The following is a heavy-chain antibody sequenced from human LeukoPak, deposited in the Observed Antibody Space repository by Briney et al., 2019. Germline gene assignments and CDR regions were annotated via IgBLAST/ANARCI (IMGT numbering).Heavy chain of an antibody. CDR3: ARDPVGYCSGGSCYPPGYFDY. Sequence: SESLSLTCTVPGGSISSYYWSWIRQPPGKGLEWIGYIYYSGSTNYNPSLKSRVTISVDTSKNQFSLKLSSVTAADTAVYYCARDPVGYCSGGSCYPPGYFDYWGQGTLVTVSS. D-gene: IGHD2-15*01. CDR1: GGSISSYY. J-gene: IGHJ4*02. CDR2: IYYSGST. V-gene: IGHV4-59*01.